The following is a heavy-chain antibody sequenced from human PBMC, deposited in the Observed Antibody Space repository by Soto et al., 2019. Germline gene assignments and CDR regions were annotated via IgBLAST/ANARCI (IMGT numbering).Heavy chain of an antibody. CDR1: GFSLSTSGLG. CDR3: AHRVIWSRVDWSRGWFAP. Sequence: SGPTLVNPTQTLTLTFTFSGFSLSTSGLGVGWIRQPPGRALEWLALIYWDDDKRYSPSLRSRLTITKDTSKSQVVLTMTNMDPVDTATYYCAHRVIWSRVDWSRGWFAPWGQRTLVTVSS. V-gene: IGHV2-5*02. D-gene: IGHD3-9*01. J-gene: IGHJ5*02. CDR2: IYWDDDK.